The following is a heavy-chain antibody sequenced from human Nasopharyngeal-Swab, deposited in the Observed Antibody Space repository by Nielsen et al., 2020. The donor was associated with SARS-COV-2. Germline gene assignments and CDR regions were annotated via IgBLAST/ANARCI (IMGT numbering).Heavy chain of an antibody. V-gene: IGHV1-3*01. CDR1: VYTFTSYA. J-gene: IGHJ3*02. Sequence: ASVKVSCKASVYTFTSYAMHWVRQAPGQRLEWMGWINAGNGNTKYSQKFQGRVTITRDTSSSTAYMQLSSLRSEDTAVYYCARGRITMVRGVRSFRAFDIWGQGTMVTVSS. D-gene: IGHD3-10*01. CDR2: INAGNGNT. CDR3: ARGRITMVRGVRSFRAFDI.